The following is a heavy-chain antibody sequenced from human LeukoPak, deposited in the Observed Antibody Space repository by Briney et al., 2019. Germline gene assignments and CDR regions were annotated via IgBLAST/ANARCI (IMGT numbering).Heavy chain of an antibody. CDR2: INSEESRT. V-gene: IGHV3-74*01. CDR3: ARDVTYSGSYHDVCDV. J-gene: IGHJ3*01. CDR1: GFTFRSYW. D-gene: IGHD1-26*01. Sequence: PGGSLRLSCAASGFTFRSYWMHWVRQAPGKGLVWVSRINSEESRTNYVDSVKGRFTVSRDNAKNTLYQQMNSLRAEDTAVYYCARDVTYSGSYHDVCDVWGQGTMVSVSS.